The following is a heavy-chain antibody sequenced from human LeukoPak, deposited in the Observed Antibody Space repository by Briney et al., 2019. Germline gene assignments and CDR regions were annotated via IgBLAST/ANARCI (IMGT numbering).Heavy chain of an antibody. CDR3: LKGSQGPIWQQLVPDH. CDR1: GFALSTYA. V-gene: IGHV3-64D*06. D-gene: IGHD6-13*01. CDR2: ISTDGRNT. Sequence: PGGSLRLSCLATGFALSTYAMRWVRQAPGKGLEHVSTISTDGRNTYHADSVKGRFTISRDTSKNTLYLQMSSLRGDDTAVYYCLKGSQGPIWQQLVPDHWGQGTQVTVSS. J-gene: IGHJ4*02.